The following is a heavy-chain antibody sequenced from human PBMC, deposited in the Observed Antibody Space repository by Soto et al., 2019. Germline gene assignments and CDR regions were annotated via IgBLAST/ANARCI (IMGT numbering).Heavy chain of an antibody. CDR3: ARDLYDFWSGYSRGPFDY. D-gene: IGHD3-3*01. CDR1: GFTFSSYG. V-gene: IGHV3-33*01. CDR2: IWYDGSNK. J-gene: IGHJ4*02. Sequence: GSLRLSCAASGFTFSSYGMHWVRQAPGKGLEWVAVIWYDGSNKYYADSVKGRFTISRDNSKNTLYLQMNSLRAEDTAVYYCARDLYDFWSGYSRGPFDYWGQGTLVTVSS.